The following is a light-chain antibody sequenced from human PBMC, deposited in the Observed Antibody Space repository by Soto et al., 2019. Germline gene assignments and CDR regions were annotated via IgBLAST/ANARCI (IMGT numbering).Light chain of an antibody. CDR2: GAS. Sequence: EIVMTQSPATLSVSPGERATLSCRASQSVSNNLAWYQQKPGQAPRLLIYGASTRATGIPARFSGSGSGTEFTLTISSLQSEDFAVYYSQQYNNWPTWTFGQGTKVEIK. CDR3: QQYNNWPTWT. V-gene: IGKV3-15*01. CDR1: QSVSNN. J-gene: IGKJ1*01.